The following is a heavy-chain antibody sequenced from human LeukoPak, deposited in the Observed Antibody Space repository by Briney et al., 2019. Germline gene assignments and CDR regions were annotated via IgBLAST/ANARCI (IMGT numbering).Heavy chain of an antibody. V-gene: IGHV4-59*01. D-gene: IGHD2-15*01. Sequence: PSETLSLTCTVSGGSISSYYWSWIRQPPGKGLEWIGYIYYSGGTNSNPSLKSRVTISVDTSKNQFSLKLSSVTAADTAVYYCARDLGYCSGSSCYNAFDIWGQGTMVTVSS. CDR1: GGSISSYY. J-gene: IGHJ3*02. CDR3: ARDLGYCSGSSCYNAFDI. CDR2: IYYSGGT.